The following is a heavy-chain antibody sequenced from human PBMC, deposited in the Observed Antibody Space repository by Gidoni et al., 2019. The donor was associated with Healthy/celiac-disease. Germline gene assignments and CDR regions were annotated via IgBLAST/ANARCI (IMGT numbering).Heavy chain of an antibody. J-gene: IGHJ4*02. Sequence: EVQLLESGGGLVQPGGSLRLSCAASGFPFSSHAMSWVLQAPGKGLEWVSAISGSGGSTYYADSVKGRFTISRDNSKNTLYLQMNSLRAEDTAVYYCAKRLQIAVAGSKYWFDYWGQGTLFTVSS. CDR3: AKRLQIAVAGSKYWFDY. CDR1: GFPFSSHA. CDR2: ISGSGGST. D-gene: IGHD6-19*01. V-gene: IGHV3-23*01.